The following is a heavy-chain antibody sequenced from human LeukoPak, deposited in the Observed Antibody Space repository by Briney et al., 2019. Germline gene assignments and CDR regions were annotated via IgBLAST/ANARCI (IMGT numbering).Heavy chain of an antibody. J-gene: IGHJ4*02. CDR1: VGSFIVYY. Sequence: SETLSLTCAVYVGSFIVYYWSWIRQPPGKGLEWIGEINHSGSTNYNPSPKSRVTISVDTSKNQFSLKLSSVTAADTAVYYCARGGGSGWYQDYWGQGTLVTVSS. V-gene: IGHV4-34*01. CDR3: ARGGGSGWYQDY. D-gene: IGHD6-19*01. CDR2: INHSGST.